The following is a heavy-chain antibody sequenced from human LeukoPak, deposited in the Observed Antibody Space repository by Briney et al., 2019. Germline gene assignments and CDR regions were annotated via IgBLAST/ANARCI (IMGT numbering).Heavy chain of an antibody. D-gene: IGHD3-10*01. Sequence: GGSLRLSCVASGFTFGTYAMHWVRQAPGKGLEWMAVISDDGNNQYYADSVKGRFTISRDNSRNTMYLQMSSLRAEDTAVYYCGREDSMIRGRPIPPSDYWGQGILVTVSS. V-gene: IGHV3-30-3*01. J-gene: IGHJ4*02. CDR3: GREDSMIRGRPIPPSDY. CDR1: GFTFGTYA. CDR2: ISDDGNNQ.